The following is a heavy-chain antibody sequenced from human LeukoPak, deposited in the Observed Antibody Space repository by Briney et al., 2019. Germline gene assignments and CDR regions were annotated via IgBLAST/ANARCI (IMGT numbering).Heavy chain of an antibody. D-gene: IGHD2-2*01. Sequence: GGSLRLSCAACGFTFSSYAMSWVRQAPGKGLEWVSHISGSGGNTYYADSVKGRFTISRDNSKNTLFLQMNSLRAEDTAVYYCAKRGSYCSGTTCYDYWGQGTLVTVSS. CDR1: GFTFSSYA. CDR3: AKRGSYCSGTTCYDY. V-gene: IGHV3-23*01. J-gene: IGHJ4*02. CDR2: ISGSGGNT.